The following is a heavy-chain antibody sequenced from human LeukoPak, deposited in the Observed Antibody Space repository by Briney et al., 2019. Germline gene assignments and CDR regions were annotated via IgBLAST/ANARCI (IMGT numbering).Heavy chain of an antibody. Sequence: SETLSLTCAVSGYSISSGYYWGWIRQPPGKGLEWIGSIYHSGSTYYNPSLKSRVTISVDTSKNQFSLKLSSVTAANTAVYYCARPIPVLRYFDWLSAGAFDIWGQGTMVTVSS. V-gene: IGHV4-38-2*01. J-gene: IGHJ3*02. CDR2: IYHSGST. D-gene: IGHD3-9*01. CDR3: ARPIPVLRYFDWLSAGAFDI. CDR1: GYSISSGYY.